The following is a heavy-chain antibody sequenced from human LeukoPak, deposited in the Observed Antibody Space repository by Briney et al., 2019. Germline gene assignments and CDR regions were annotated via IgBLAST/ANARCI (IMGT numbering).Heavy chain of an antibody. CDR2: IYYSGSGST. V-gene: IGHV4-59*08. CDR3: ARRGGHGGSFDY. Sequence: PSETLSLTCTVSGGSISSYYWSWIRQPPGKGLEWIGNIYYSGSGSTNYNPSLKSRVSISVDTSKNHFSLKLSSVTAADTAVYYCARRGGHGGSFDYWGQGTLVTVS. J-gene: IGHJ4*02. CDR1: GGSISSYY. D-gene: IGHD4-23*01.